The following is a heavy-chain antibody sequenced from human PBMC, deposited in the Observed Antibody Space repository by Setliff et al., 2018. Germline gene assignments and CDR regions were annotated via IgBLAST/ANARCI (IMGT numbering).Heavy chain of an antibody. CDR2: IYSNGRT. D-gene: IGHD3-22*01. CDR1: GGSISSDSHY. J-gene: IGHJ6*03. V-gene: IGHV4-61*09. Sequence: SETLSLTCTVSGGSISSDSHYWAWVRQPAGKGLELIGQIYSNGRTYYNPSLKSRLTISLDTSKNQFSLRLNSMTAADTAVYYCARGITSGGYWGQRFLYLDVWGRGTRSPSP. CDR3: ARGITSGGYWGQRFLYLDV.